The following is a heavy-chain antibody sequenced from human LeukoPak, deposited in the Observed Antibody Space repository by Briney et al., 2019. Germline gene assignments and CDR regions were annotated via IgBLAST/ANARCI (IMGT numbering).Heavy chain of an antibody. D-gene: IGHD3-22*01. J-gene: IGHJ5*02. CDR2: INPSGGST. CDR1: GYTFTSYY. V-gene: IGHV1-46*01. Sequence: ASVKVSCKASGYTFTSYYMHWVRQAPGQGLEWMGIINPSGGSTSYAQKFQGRVTMTRDMSTSTVYMELSSLRSEDTAVYYSARTNYDSSGYRWFDPWGQGTLVTVSS. CDR3: ARTNYDSSGYRWFDP.